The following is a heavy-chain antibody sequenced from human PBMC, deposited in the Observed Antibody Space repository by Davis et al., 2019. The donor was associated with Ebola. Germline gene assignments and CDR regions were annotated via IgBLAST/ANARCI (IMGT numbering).Heavy chain of an antibody. CDR3: ARVGGSRTVTTPGLIDY. V-gene: IGHV3-21*01. J-gene: IGHJ4*02. D-gene: IGHD4-17*01. Sequence: GESLKISCAASGFTFSSYSMNWVRQAPGKGLEWVSSISSSSSYIYYADSVKGRFTISRDNAKNSLYLQMNSLRAEDTAVYYCARVGGSRTVTTPGLIDYWGQGTLVTVSS. CDR2: ISSSSSYI. CDR1: GFTFSSYS.